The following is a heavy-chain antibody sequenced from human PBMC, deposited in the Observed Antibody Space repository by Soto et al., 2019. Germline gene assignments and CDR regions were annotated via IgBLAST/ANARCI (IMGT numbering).Heavy chain of an antibody. CDR2: IYSSGTT. V-gene: IGHV3-53*01. CDR1: GFTVSSNY. Sequence: GGSLRLSCAASGFTVSSNYMSWVRQAPGKGLEWVSVIYSSGTTYYADSVKGRFTISRDKSNNTLYLQMNSLRAEDTAVYYCATSSGWYRELNYWGQGTLVTVSS. J-gene: IGHJ4*02. CDR3: ATSSGWYRELNY. D-gene: IGHD6-19*01.